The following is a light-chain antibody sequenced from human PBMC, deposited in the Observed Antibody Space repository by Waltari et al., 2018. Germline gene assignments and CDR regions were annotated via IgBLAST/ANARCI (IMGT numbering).Light chain of an antibody. CDR2: VAS. V-gene: IGKV3-15*01. Sequence: ERVMTQSSVPLSVSPGESVNLPCRVSQIFTSNVAVYQQKPGQAPRLLIYVASTRATGIPARFSGSGSGTEFTLTISSLQSEDFAVYYCVKYNNWPPGYTFGQGTKLEIK. CDR1: QIFTSN. CDR3: VKYNNWPPGYT. J-gene: IGKJ2*01.